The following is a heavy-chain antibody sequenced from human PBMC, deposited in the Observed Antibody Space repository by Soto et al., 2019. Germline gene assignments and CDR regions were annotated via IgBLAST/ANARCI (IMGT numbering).Heavy chain of an antibody. CDR2: IIPIFGTA. J-gene: IGHJ6*02. CDR1: GGTFSSYA. Sequence: SVQVSCKASGGTFSSYAISWVRQAPGQGLEWMGGIIPIFGTANYAQKFQGRVTITADKSTSTAYMELSRLRSEDPAVYYCARPVKGYSSSPYTYYYYYRMDVWGQGTTDTGS. CDR3: ARPVKGYSSSPYTYYYYYRMDV. D-gene: IGHD6-13*01. V-gene: IGHV1-69*06.